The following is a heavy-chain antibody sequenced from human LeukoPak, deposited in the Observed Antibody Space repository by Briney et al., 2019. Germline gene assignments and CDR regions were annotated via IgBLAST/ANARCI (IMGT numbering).Heavy chain of an antibody. Sequence: GGSLRLSCAASGFTFSSYGMHWVRQAPGKGLEWVAFIRYDGSNKYYADSVKGRFTVSRDNSKNTLYLQMNSLRAEDTAVYYCAKDSGGYSYGLAFDYWGQGTLVTVSS. J-gene: IGHJ4*02. V-gene: IGHV3-30*02. CDR3: AKDSGGYSYGLAFDY. CDR1: GFTFSSYG. CDR2: IRYDGSNK. D-gene: IGHD5-18*01.